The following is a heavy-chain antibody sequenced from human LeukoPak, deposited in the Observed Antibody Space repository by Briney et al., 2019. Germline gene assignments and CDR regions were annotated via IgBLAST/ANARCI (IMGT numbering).Heavy chain of an antibody. Sequence: SETLSLTCTVSGGSISSYYWSWIRQPPGKGLEWIGYIYYSGSTYYNPSLKSRVTISVDTSKNQFSLKLSSVTAADTAVYYCARARTGQSYYYYYYMDVWGKGTTVTVSS. CDR3: ARARTGQSYYYYYYMDV. D-gene: IGHD3/OR15-3a*01. CDR2: IYYSGST. V-gene: IGHV4-59*08. J-gene: IGHJ6*03. CDR1: GGSISSYY.